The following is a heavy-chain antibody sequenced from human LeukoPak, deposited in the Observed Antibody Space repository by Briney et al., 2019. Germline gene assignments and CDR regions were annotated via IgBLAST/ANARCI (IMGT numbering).Heavy chain of an antibody. CDR2: MNPNSGNT. Sequence: ASVKVSCKASGYTFTSYDINWVRQATGQGLEWMGWMNPNSGNTGYAQKFQGRVTITRNTSISTAYMELSSLRSEDTAVYYCARVNVLRYFDWLLYRRYFDYWGQGTLVTVSS. V-gene: IGHV1-8*03. CDR1: GYTFTSYD. D-gene: IGHD3-9*01. CDR3: ARVNVLRYFDWLLYRRYFDY. J-gene: IGHJ4*02.